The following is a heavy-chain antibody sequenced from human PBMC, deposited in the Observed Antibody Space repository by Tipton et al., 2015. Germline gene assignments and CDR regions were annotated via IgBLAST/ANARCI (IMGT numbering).Heavy chain of an antibody. V-gene: IGHV3-11*06. Sequence: GSLRLSCEASGFTFTDYYMSWNRQAPGKGLEWVSYISLSGTFTHYADSVEGRFTISRDNSKNSLYLQMNSLRAEDTAVYYCARDWRYSSGWYYFDYWGQGTLVTVSS. CDR2: ISLSGTFT. CDR1: GFTFTDYY. D-gene: IGHD6-19*01. CDR3: ARDWRYSSGWYYFDY. J-gene: IGHJ4*02.